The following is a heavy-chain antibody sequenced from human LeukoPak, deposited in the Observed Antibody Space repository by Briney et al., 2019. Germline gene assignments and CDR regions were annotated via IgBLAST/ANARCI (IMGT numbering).Heavy chain of an antibody. D-gene: IGHD2-8*01. Sequence: ASVKVSCKASGYTFTGYYMHWVRQAPGQGLEWMGWINPNSGGTNYAQKFQGRVTMTRDTSISTAYMELSRLRSDDTAVYYCARDDCTNGVCYSDWFDPWGQGTLVTVSS. CDR2: INPNSGGT. CDR3: ARDDCTNGVCYSDWFDP. J-gene: IGHJ5*02. CDR1: GYTFTGYY. V-gene: IGHV1-2*02.